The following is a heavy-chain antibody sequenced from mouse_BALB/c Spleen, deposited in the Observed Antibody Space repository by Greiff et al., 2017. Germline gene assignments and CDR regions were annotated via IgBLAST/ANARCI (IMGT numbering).Heavy chain of an antibody. V-gene: IGHV5-12-1*01. D-gene: IGHD4-1*01. CDR2: ISSGGGST. J-gene: IGHJ2*01. Sequence: EVHLVESGGGFVKPGGSLKLSCAASGFAFSSYDMSWVRQTPEKRLEWVAYISSGGGSTYYPDTVKGRFTISRDNAKNTLYLQMSSLKSEDTAMYYCARQTGGDYWGQGTTLTVSS. CDR1: GFAFSSYD. CDR3: ARQTGGDY.